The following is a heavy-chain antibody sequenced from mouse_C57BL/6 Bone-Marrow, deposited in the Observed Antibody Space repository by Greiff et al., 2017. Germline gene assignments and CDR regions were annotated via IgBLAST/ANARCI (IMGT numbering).Heavy chain of an antibody. J-gene: IGHJ3*01. Sequence: VQLQQSGPGLVQPSQSLSITCTVSGFSLTSYGVHWVRQSPGKGLEWLGVIWSGGSTDYNAAFISRLSISKDNSKSQVFFKMNSLQADDTAIYYCARNGNSSLAWFAYWGQGTLVTVSA. CDR3: ARNGNSSLAWFAY. CDR2: IWSGGST. CDR1: GFSLTSYG. V-gene: IGHV2-2*01. D-gene: IGHD3-1*01.